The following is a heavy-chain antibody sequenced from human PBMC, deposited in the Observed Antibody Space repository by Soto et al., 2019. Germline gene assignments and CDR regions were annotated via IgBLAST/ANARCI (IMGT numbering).Heavy chain of an antibody. CDR1: GDRVSSKSAA. D-gene: IGHD3-22*01. CDR2: TYYRSKWYS. CDR3: VRDQLYFYDFSGRPVNGFDL. V-gene: IGHV6-1*01. Sequence: PSQTLSLTCAISGDRVSSKSAAWNWIRPSPSRGLEWLGRTYYRSKWYSDYADSVKGRFTIFRDNAENSLFLQMNSLGAEDTALYYCVRDQLYFYDFSGRPVNGFDLWGQGTMVTVSS. J-gene: IGHJ3*01.